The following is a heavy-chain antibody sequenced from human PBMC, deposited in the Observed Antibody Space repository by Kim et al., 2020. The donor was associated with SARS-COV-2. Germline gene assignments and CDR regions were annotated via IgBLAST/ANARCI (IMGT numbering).Heavy chain of an antibody. D-gene: IGHD3-16*01. Sequence: GGSLRLSCATSGFTFSAYDMNWVRQAPGKGLEWLSFITKSSTTIYYADSVEGRFTISRDNAKNSLFLQMNSLRDEDTALYYCVRDRMGGAFDMWGKGTVVTVSS. CDR1: GFTFSAYD. J-gene: IGHJ3*02. CDR3: VRDRMGGAFDM. CDR2: ITKSSTTI. V-gene: IGHV3-48*02.